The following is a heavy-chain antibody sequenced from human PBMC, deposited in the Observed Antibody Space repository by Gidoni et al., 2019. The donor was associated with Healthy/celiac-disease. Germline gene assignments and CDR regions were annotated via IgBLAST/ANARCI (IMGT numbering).Heavy chain of an antibody. CDR1: GFTFSRYG. J-gene: IGHJ5*02. CDR2: ISYDGSNK. CDR3: AKDTYDILTGMAFDP. Sequence: QVQLVESGGGVVQPVRSLRLSCAASGFTFSRYGMHWFRQAPRKGLEWVAVISYDGSNKYYAYSVKGRFTISRDNSKNTLYLQMNSLRAEDTAVYYCAKDTYDILTGMAFDPWGQGTLVTVSS. D-gene: IGHD3-9*01. V-gene: IGHV3-30*18.